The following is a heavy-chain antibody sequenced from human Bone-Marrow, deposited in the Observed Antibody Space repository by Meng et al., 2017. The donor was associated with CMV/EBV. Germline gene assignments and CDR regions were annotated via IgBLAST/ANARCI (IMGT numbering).Heavy chain of an antibody. D-gene: IGHD5-12*01. Sequence: LSLTCAMSGFTFSSYSMNWVRQAPGKGLEWVSHISSSSSTIYYADSVKGRFTISRDNAKNSLYLQMNSLRAEDTAVYYCARVATYYYYGMDVWGQGTTVTVSS. CDR3: ARVATYYYYGMDV. CDR1: GFTFSSYS. J-gene: IGHJ6*02. V-gene: IGHV3-48*04. CDR2: ISSSSSTI.